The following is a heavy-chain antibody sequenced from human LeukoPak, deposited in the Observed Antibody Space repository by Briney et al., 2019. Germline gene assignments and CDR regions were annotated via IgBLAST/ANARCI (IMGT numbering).Heavy chain of an antibody. D-gene: IGHD3-3*01. J-gene: IGHJ4*02. CDR1: GYTFTSYG. V-gene: IGHV1-2*02. Sequence: ASVKVSCKASGYTFTSYGISWVRQAPGQGLEWMGWINPNSGGTNYAQKFQGRVTMTRDTSISTAYMELSRLRSDDTAVYYCARAYYDFWSGYSVPLAFDYWGQGTLVTVSS. CDR3: ARAYYDFWSGYSVPLAFDY. CDR2: INPNSGGT.